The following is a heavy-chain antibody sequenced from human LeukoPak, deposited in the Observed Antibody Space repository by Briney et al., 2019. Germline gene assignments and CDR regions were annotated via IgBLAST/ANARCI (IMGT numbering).Heavy chain of an antibody. CDR1: GFTFSSYA. CDR3: VRSSSGSYDY. V-gene: IGHV3-30-3*01. Sequence: PGGSLRLSCAASGFTFSSYAMYWVRQAPGKGLEWVAIISYGGNNKYYADSVKGRFTISRDNSKNTLYLQMSSLRAEDTAVYYCVRSSSGSYDYWGQGTLVTVSS. D-gene: IGHD6-19*01. J-gene: IGHJ4*02. CDR2: ISYGGNNK.